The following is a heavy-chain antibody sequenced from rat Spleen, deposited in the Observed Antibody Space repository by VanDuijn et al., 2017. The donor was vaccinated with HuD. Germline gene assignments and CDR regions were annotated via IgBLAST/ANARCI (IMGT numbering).Heavy chain of an antibody. D-gene: IGHD1-1*01. V-gene: IGHV5-31*01. Sequence: EVQLVESGGGLVQPGRSLKLSCVASGFTFNNYWMTWIRQAPGKGLEWVASISPSGGSTYYRDSVKGRFTISRDNAKSTLYLQMNSLRSEDTATYYCTRDDSGALYYFDYWGQGVMVTVSS. J-gene: IGHJ2*01. CDR2: ISPSGGST. CDR3: TRDDSGALYYFDY. CDR1: GFTFNNYW.